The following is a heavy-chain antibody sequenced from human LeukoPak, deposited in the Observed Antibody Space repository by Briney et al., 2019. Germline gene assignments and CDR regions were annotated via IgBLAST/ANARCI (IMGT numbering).Heavy chain of an antibody. CDR3: ARENYYDSSGYSEDMDV. V-gene: IGHV4-4*07. Sequence: SETLSLTCTVSGGSISDHYLSWIRQPAGKGLEWIGRMYVSGTTNYNPSLRSRVSMSMDTSKNQFSLRLRSVTAADTAVYYCARENYYDSSGYSEDMDVWGQGTTVTVS. CDR1: GGSISDHY. CDR2: MYVSGTT. D-gene: IGHD3-22*01. J-gene: IGHJ6*02.